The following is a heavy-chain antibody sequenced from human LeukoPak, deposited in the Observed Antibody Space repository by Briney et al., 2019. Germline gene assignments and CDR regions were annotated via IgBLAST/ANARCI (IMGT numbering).Heavy chain of an antibody. CDR3: ARSGYSSSWYPRY. Sequence: SETLSLTCAVYGGSFSGYYWSWIRRPPGKGLEWIGEINHSGSTNYNPSLKSRVTISVDTSKNQFSLKLSSVTAADTAVYYCARSGYSSSWYPRYWGQGTLVTVSS. J-gene: IGHJ4*02. CDR2: INHSGST. CDR1: GGSFSGYY. D-gene: IGHD6-13*01. V-gene: IGHV4-34*01.